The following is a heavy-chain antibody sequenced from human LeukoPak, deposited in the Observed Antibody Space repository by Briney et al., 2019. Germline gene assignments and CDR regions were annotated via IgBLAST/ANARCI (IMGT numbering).Heavy chain of an antibody. Sequence: ASVKVSRKASGYTFTSYGISWVRQAPGQGLEWMGWMNPNSGNTGYAQKFQGKVTITRNTSISTAYMELSSLRSEDTAVYYCARVMWELSYWFDPWGQGTLVTVSS. CDR3: ARVMWELSYWFDP. V-gene: IGHV1-8*03. CDR2: MNPNSGNT. J-gene: IGHJ5*02. D-gene: IGHD1-26*01. CDR1: GYTFTSYG.